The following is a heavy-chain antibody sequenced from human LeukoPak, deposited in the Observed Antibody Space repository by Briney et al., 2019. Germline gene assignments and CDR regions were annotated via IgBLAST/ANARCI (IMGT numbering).Heavy chain of an antibody. J-gene: IGHJ6*03. Sequence: GASVKVSCKASGYTFTSYDINWVRQATGQGPEWMGWMNPNGGTTDYAQKFQGRFTMTRNTSISTAYMELSSLRSEDTAVYYCATGTEEPYYYDYYMDVWGKGTTVTVSS. CDR2: MNPNGGTT. CDR1: GYTFTSYD. V-gene: IGHV1-8*01. D-gene: IGHD1-14*01. CDR3: ATGTEEPYYYDYYMDV.